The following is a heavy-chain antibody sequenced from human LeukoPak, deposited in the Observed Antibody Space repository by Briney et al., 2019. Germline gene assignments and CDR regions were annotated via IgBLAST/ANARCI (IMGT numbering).Heavy chain of an antibody. Sequence: KPSETLSLTCTVSGGSISSYYWSWIRQPPGKGLEWIGYIYYSGSTNYNPSLKSRVTISVDTSKNQFSLKLSSVTAADTAVYYCARSSRFLEWLSPRGENYGMDVWGQGTTVTVSS. J-gene: IGHJ6*02. D-gene: IGHD3-3*01. CDR3: ARSSRFLEWLSPRGENYGMDV. CDR1: GGSISSYY. V-gene: IGHV4-59*08. CDR2: IYYSGST.